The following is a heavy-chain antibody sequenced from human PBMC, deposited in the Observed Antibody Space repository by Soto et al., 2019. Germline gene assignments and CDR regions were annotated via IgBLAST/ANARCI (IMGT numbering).Heavy chain of an antibody. J-gene: IGHJ4*02. V-gene: IGHV3-11*01. D-gene: IGHD3-10*01. Sequence: QVQLVESGGGLVKPGGSLRLSCAASGFIFGDYYMSWIRQAPGKGLEWVSYIGSSGDTIYYADSVRGRFITSRDNAKNSLFLQMISLRAEDTAVYYCARLPSLLFVDLTLDYWGQGTLVTVYS. CDR3: ARLPSLLFVDLTLDY. CDR1: GFIFGDYY. CDR2: IGSSGDTI.